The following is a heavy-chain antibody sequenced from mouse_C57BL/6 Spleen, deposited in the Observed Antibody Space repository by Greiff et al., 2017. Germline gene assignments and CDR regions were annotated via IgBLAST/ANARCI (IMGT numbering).Heavy chain of an antibody. CDR3: AREDYYDHRDYWYFDV. D-gene: IGHD1-1*02. CDR1: GYTFTSYW. Sequence: QVHVKQPGAELVRPGTSVKLSCKASGYTFTSYWMHWVKQRPGQGLEWIGVIDPSDSYTNYNQKFKGKATLTVDTSSSTAYMQLSSLTSEDSAVYYCAREDYYDHRDYWYFDVWGTGTTVTVSS. CDR2: IDPSDSYT. V-gene: IGHV1-59*01. J-gene: IGHJ1*03.